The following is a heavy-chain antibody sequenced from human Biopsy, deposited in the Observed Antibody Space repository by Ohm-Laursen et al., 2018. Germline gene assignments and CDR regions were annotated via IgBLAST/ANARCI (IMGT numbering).Heavy chain of an antibody. CDR1: GGTFSDYA. Sequence: SSVKVSCKASGGTFSDYAISWVRQAPGQGLEWMGGIIPIFGTANYAQKFQGRVTITADESTSTAYMELSSLRSDDTAVYYCARDALGGGSYRFFYWGQGSLVTVSS. CDR2: IIPIFGTA. V-gene: IGHV1-69*01. J-gene: IGHJ4*02. D-gene: IGHD1-26*01. CDR3: ARDALGGGSYRFFY.